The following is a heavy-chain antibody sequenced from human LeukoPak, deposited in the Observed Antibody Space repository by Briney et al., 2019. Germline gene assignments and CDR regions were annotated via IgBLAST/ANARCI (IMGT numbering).Heavy chain of an antibody. J-gene: IGHJ4*02. CDR2: IYSGGST. CDR3: ARDRVSLFDY. V-gene: IGHV3-53*01. Sequence: GGSLRLSYAASGFTVSSNYMSWVRQAPGKGLEWVSVIYSGGSTYYADSVKGRFTISRDNSKNTLYLQMNSLRAEDTAVYYCARDRVSLFDYWGQGTLVTVSS. CDR1: GFTVSSNY.